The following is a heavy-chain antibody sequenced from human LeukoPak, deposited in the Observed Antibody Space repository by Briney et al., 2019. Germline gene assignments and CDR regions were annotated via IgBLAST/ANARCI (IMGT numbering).Heavy chain of an antibody. J-gene: IGHJ3*02. CDR2: IYSGGNT. CDR1: GFTIRSNY. D-gene: IGHD1-26*01. V-gene: IGHV3-53*01. CDR3: ARGVGQDAFDI. Sequence: GGSLRLSCAASGFTIRSNYMSWVRQAPGKGLEWVSVIYSGGNTYYADSVKGRFTFYKDNSKNTLFLQMTNLKVEDTAVYYCARGVGQDAFDIWGQGTTVTVSS.